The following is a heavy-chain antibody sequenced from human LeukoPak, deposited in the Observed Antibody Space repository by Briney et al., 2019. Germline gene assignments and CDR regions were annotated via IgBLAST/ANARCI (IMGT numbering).Heavy chain of an antibody. V-gene: IGHV3-48*03. CDR1: GFTFSSYE. Sequence: GGSLRLSCAASGFTFSSYEINWVRQAPGKGREWGSYISSSGSTIYYADSVNGRFTISRDNAKNSLYLKMNSLRAEDTAVYYCARDLNGSGSFDYWGQGTLVTVSS. J-gene: IGHJ4*02. CDR2: ISSSGSTI. CDR3: ARDLNGSGSFDY. D-gene: IGHD3-10*01.